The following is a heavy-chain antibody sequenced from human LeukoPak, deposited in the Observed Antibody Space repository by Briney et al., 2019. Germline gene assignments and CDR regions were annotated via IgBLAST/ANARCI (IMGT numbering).Heavy chain of an antibody. CDR1: GFTFSSYS. Sequence: PGGSLRLSCAASGFTFSSYSMNWVRQAPGKGLEWVSSISSSSYTYYADSVKGRFTISRDNAKNSLYLQMNSLRAEDTAVYYCARDPAAVYSSSANDYWGQGTLVTVSS. J-gene: IGHJ4*02. V-gene: IGHV3-21*01. CDR3: ARDPAAVYSSSANDY. CDR2: ISSSSYT. D-gene: IGHD6-6*01.